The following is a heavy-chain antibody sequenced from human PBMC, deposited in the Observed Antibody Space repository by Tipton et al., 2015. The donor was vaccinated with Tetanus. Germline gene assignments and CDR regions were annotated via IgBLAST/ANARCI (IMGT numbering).Heavy chain of an antibody. J-gene: IGHJ5*02. Sequence: LRLSCTVSGGSVSSGSYYWSWIRQPPGKGLEWIGYIYYSGSTNYNPSLKSRVTISVDTSKNQFSLKLSSVTAADTAVYYCARGVRYSGSSFHWFDTWGQGTLVTVSS. D-gene: IGHD6-6*01. V-gene: IGHV4-61*01. CDR2: IYYSGST. CDR1: GGSVSSGSYY. CDR3: ARGVRYSGSSFHWFDT.